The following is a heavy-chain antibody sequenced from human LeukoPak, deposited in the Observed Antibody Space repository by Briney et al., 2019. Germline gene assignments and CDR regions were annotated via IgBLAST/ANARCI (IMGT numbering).Heavy chain of an antibody. CDR1: GYTFTGYY. CDR3: AKDAPSRGVADY. CDR2: INPNSGGT. V-gene: IGHV1-2*02. J-gene: IGHJ4*02. Sequence: ASVKVSCKASGYTFTGYYMHWVRQAPGQGLEWMGWINPNSGGTKYAQKFQGRVTMTGDTSISTAYMELGSLTSDDTAVYYCAKDAPSRGVADYWGQGTRATVSS. D-gene: IGHD3-10*01.